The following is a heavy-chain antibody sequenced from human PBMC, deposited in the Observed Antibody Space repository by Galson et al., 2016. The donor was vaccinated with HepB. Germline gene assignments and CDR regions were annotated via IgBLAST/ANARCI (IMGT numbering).Heavy chain of an antibody. J-gene: IGHJ6*02. Sequence: SLRLSCAASGFTFSNYAVSWVRQAPGKGLEWVSRISGGGGRTHYADSVKGRFTISRENSKNTLYLQMNSLRAEDTAAYYCAKETYYDFLSGYYSNYYYGVDAWGQGTTVTVSS. CDR2: ISGGGGRT. D-gene: IGHD3-3*01. CDR3: AKETYYDFLSGYYSNYYYGVDA. V-gene: IGHV3-23*01. CDR1: GFTFSNYA.